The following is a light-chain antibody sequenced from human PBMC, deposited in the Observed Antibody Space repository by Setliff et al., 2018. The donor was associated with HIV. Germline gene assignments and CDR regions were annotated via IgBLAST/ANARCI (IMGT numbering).Light chain of an antibody. CDR2: EVF. CDR3: SSYTRTNLLV. Sequence: QSALTQPASVSASPGQSITIACTGTTSDISHYKFVSWYQPLPDSAPKLLVYEVFNRPSGVSHRFSGSKSGNTASLTISGLQAEDDADYYCSSYTRTNLLVFGTGTKVTVL. J-gene: IGLJ1*01. V-gene: IGLV2-14*01. CDR1: TSDISHYKF.